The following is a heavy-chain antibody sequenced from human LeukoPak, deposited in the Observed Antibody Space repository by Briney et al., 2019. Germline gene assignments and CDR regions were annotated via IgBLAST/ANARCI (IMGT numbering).Heavy chain of an antibody. CDR2: ISRSGATI. V-gene: IGHV3-48*03. D-gene: IGHD2-21*02. CDR1: GCTFSSYG. Sequence: TGGSLRLSCAASGCTFSSYGMNWVRQAPGKGPEGISYISRSGATIYYADSVKGRFTISRDNAKNSLYLQMSSLGAEDTAIYYCSRDRGGGDIYFDYWGQGTLVTVSS. CDR3: SRDRGGGDIYFDY. J-gene: IGHJ4*02.